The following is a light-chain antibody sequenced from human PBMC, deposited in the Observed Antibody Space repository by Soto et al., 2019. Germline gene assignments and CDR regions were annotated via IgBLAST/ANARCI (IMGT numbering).Light chain of an antibody. V-gene: IGKV1-33*01. CDR1: QDISNY. CDR3: QQYDNLPLG. J-gene: IGKJ4*01. CDR2: DAS. Sequence: DIQMTQSPSSLSASVGDRVTITCQASQDISNYLNWYQQKPGKAPKLLIYDASNLETGVPSRFSGSGSGTDFTFTISSLQPEAIATYYCQQYDNLPLGFGGGTKVEIK.